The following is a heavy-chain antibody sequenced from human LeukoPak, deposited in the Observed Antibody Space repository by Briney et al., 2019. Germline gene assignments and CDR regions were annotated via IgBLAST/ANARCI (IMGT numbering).Heavy chain of an antibody. CDR3: ARDRTTYYDILTGYYTEDYYGMDV. V-gene: IGHV4-31*03. J-gene: IGHJ6*02. D-gene: IGHD3-9*01. Sequence: SETLSLTCTVSGGSVTYTNYYWSWIRQHPGKGLEWIGYIYYSGSTYYNPSLKSRVTISVDTSKNQFSLKLSSVTAADTAVYYCARDRTTYYDILTGYYTEDYYGMDVWGQGTTVTVSS. CDR2: IYYSGST. CDR1: GGSVTYTNYY.